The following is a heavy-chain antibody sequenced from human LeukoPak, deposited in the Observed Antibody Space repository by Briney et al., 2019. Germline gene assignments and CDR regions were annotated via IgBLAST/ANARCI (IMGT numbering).Heavy chain of an antibody. Sequence: GRSLRLSCAASGFSFSSYAMHWVRQAPGKGLEWVAVISSDGSNKYYADSVKGRFTTSRDNSKNTLYLQMNSLRAEDTAVYYCARDLPRGYSYGSLDYWGQGTLVTVSS. CDR2: ISSDGSNK. V-gene: IGHV3-30-3*01. CDR1: GFSFSSYA. D-gene: IGHD5-18*01. J-gene: IGHJ4*02. CDR3: ARDLPRGYSYGSLDY.